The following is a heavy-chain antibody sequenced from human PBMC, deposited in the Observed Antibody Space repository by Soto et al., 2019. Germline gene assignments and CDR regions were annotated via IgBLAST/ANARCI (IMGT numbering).Heavy chain of an antibody. CDR2: ISAYNGNT. J-gene: IGHJ6*02. Sequence: QVQLVQSGAEVKKPGASVKVSCKASGYTFTSYGISWVRQAPGQGLEWMGWISAYNGNTNYVQKLQGRVTMTTDTSTSTAYMELRSLRSDDTAVYYCARDHDIGPYGRVYGMDVWGQGTTVTVSS. CDR3: ARDHDIGPYGRVYGMDV. CDR1: GYTFTSYG. V-gene: IGHV1-18*01. D-gene: IGHD3-9*01.